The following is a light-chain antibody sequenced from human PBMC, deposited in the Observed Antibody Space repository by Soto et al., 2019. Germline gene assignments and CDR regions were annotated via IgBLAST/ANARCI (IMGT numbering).Light chain of an antibody. CDR3: QQYGGSPGT. V-gene: IGKV3-20*01. CDR1: QSVNRNY. Sequence: IVLTQSPGTLSLSPGERATLSCRASQSVNRNYLAWYQQKPGQAPRLLISGASTRATGIPDRFSGSGSGTDLTLTISRLEPEDFAVYYCQQYGGSPGTFGQGTKMEIK. CDR2: GAS. J-gene: IGKJ1*01.